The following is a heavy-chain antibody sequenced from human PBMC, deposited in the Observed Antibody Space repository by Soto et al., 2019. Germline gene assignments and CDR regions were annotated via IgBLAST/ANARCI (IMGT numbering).Heavy chain of an antibody. CDR3: ARWAFASNDWYFGALDI. Sequence: QVQLVQSGLEVKKPGASVKVSCKASGYTFTNFGISWVRQAPGQGPEWMGWISTSAGNTNYARKIQERVTMTIYPSTTTAYMELRSLTFADTAVYYCARWAFASNDWYFGALDIWGPGTLVTVSS. D-gene: IGHD3-9*01. CDR1: GYTFTNFG. J-gene: IGHJ3*02. V-gene: IGHV1-18*04. CDR2: ISTSAGNT.